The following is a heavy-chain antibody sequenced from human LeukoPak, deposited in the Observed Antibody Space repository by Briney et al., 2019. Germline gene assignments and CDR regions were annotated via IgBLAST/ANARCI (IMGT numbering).Heavy chain of an antibody. V-gene: IGHV4-34*01. Sequence: SETLSLTCAVYGGSFSGYYWSWIRQPPGKGLEWIGEINHSGSTNYNPSLKSRVTISVDTSKNQFSLKLSSVTAAGTAVYYCARSLRYFDWLFPHYWGQGTLVTVSS. CDR1: GGSFSGYY. J-gene: IGHJ4*02. D-gene: IGHD3-9*01. CDR3: ARSLRYFDWLFPHY. CDR2: INHSGST.